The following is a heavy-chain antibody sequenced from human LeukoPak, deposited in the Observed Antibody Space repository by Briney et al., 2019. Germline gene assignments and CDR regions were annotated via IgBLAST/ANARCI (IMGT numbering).Heavy chain of an antibody. CDR1: GDSIRSYY. D-gene: IGHD2-2*01. J-gene: IGHJ6*03. Sequence: SETLSLTCTVSGDSIRSYYWSWIRQPPGKGLEWIGYIYYSGSTNYDPSLKSRVTISLDTSKNQFSLKLSSVTAADTAVYYCASGVVVPAAFMDVWGKGTTVTVSS. CDR2: IYYSGST. CDR3: ASGVVVPAAFMDV. V-gene: IGHV4-59*01.